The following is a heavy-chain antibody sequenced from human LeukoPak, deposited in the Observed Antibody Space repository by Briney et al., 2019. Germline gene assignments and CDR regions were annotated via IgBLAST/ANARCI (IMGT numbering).Heavy chain of an antibody. CDR1: GGSFSGYY. J-gene: IGHJ4*02. Sequence: PSETLSLTCAVYGGSFSGYYWSWIRQPPGKGLEWIGSIYYSGSTYYNPSLKSRVTISVDTSKNQFSLKLSSVTAADTAVYYCARRDYGDYPFDYWGQGTLVTVSS. CDR3: ARRDYGDYPFDY. D-gene: IGHD4-17*01. CDR2: IYYSGST. V-gene: IGHV4-34*01.